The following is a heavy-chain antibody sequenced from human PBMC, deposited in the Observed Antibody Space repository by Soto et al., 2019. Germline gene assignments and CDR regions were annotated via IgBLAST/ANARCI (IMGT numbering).Heavy chain of an antibody. J-gene: IGHJ4*02. Sequence: QLQLQESGSGLVKPSQTLSLTCAVSGGSISSGGYSWSWIRQPPGKGLEWIGYIYHSGSTYYNPSRTGRVTLSVDRSKNQFSLKLSSVTAADTAVYYCAAGGGLPRYYWGQGTLVTVSS. CDR3: AAGGGLPRYY. D-gene: IGHD5-12*01. V-gene: IGHV4-30-2*01. CDR2: IYHSGST. CDR1: GGSISSGGYS.